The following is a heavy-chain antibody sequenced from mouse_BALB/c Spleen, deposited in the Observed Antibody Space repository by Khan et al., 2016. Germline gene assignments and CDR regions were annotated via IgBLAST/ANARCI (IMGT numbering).Heavy chain of an antibody. J-gene: IGHJ3*01. Sequence: EVQLQESGPGLVKPSQSLSLTCSVTGHSITSGYYWNWIRQFPGNKLEWMGYISYDGSNNYNPSLKNRISITRDTSKNQFFLKLNSVTTGDTDTYYCARGTGDWFGYWGQGTLVTVSA. CDR3: ARGTGDWFGY. CDR2: ISYDGSN. V-gene: IGHV3-6*02. CDR1: GHSITSGYY.